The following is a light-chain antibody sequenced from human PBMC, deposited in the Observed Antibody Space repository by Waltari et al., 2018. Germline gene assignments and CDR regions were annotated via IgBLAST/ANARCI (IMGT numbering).Light chain of an antibody. CDR1: QTISSW. V-gene: IGKV1-5*01. Sequence: DIQMTQSPSTLSASVGDRVTITCRASQTISSWLAWYQQKAGKAPKLLIYDASTLESGVPSRFSGSGSGTEFTLTISSLHPDDFATYYCQQYDSFSYTVGQGTKLEIK. J-gene: IGKJ2*01. CDR3: QQYDSFSYT. CDR2: DAS.